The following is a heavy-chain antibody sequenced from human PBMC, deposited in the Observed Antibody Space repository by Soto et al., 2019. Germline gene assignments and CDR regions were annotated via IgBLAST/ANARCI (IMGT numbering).Heavy chain of an antibody. CDR1: GFTLSSYW. V-gene: IGHV3-74*01. Sequence: GGSPRLSCSAPGFTLSSYWIHWVPQAPGKGLVWVSRIKTDGSSTGYADSVKGRFTISRDNAQNTLYLQMNSLRAEDTALYYCARVGTGAYYFDYWGLGTLVTVSS. CDR3: ARVGTGAYYFDY. J-gene: IGHJ4*02. CDR2: IKTDGSST. D-gene: IGHD7-27*01.